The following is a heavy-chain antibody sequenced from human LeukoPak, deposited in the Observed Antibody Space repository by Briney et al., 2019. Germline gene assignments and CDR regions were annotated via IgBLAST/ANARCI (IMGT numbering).Heavy chain of an antibody. J-gene: IGHJ4*02. CDR2: IYHSGST. D-gene: IGHD5-24*01. CDR1: GGSISSSNW. CDR3: ARHRSGWLQSSFDY. V-gene: IGHV4-4*02. Sequence: SETLSLTCAVSGGSISSSNWWSWIRPPPGKGLEWIGEIYHSGSTNYNPSLKSRVTISVDKSKTQFSLRLSSVTAADTAVYYCARHRSGWLQSSFDYWGQGTLVTVSS.